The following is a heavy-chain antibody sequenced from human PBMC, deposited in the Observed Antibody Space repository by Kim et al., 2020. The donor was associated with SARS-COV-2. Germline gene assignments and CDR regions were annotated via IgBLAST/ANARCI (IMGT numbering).Heavy chain of an antibody. Sequence: GGSLRLSCVASGFTFRSYAMSWVRQAPGKGLEWVSVISGSGGSTYFADSEKGRFTISRDNSKNTLYLQMNSRRAEDTAVYYCAKGAGNWNYDMIDYWGQGTLVTVSS. CDR3: AKGAGNWNYDMIDY. J-gene: IGHJ4*02. D-gene: IGHD3-9*01. CDR1: GFTFRSYA. V-gene: IGHV3-23*01. CDR2: ISGSGGST.